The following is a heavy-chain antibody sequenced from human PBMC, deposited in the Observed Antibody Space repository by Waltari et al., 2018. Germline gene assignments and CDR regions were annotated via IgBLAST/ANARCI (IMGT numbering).Heavy chain of an antibody. CDR1: GGSISSSSYY. V-gene: IGHV4-39*01. Sequence: QLQLQESGPGLVKPSETLSLTCTVSGGSISSSSYYWGWIRQPPGKGLEGIGSFYYRGGPYSTPALKGLVTISVDTSKNQFSLKLSFVTAADTAVYYCARQEYCSGGSCYSTDYWGQGTLVTVSS. CDR3: ARQEYCSGGSCYSTDY. J-gene: IGHJ4*02. D-gene: IGHD2-15*01. CDR2: FYYRGGP.